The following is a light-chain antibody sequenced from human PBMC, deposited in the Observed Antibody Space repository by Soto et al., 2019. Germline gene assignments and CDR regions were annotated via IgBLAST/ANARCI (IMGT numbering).Light chain of an antibody. V-gene: IGKV3-11*01. CDR1: QSVSSY. Sequence: ESVLTESPATLSLSPGERATLSCGASQSVSSYLAWYQQKPGQAPRLLIYDASNRATGIPARFSGSGSGTDFTLTISSLEPEEFAVYYCQQRLNWPLTFGGGTKVDIK. CDR3: QQRLNWPLT. CDR2: DAS. J-gene: IGKJ4*01.